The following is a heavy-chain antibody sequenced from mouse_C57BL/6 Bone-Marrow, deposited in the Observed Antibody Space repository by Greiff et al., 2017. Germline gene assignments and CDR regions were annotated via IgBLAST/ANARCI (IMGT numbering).Heavy chain of an antibody. V-gene: IGHV1-36*01. CDR2: VYPDNGGT. J-gene: IGHJ3*01. D-gene: IGHD2-2*01. CDR1: GFTFTNYY. CDR3: ARRGYGYGFAY. Sequence: EVQLQQSGAVLVKPGPSVKISCKASGFTFTNYYMHWVKQSPGKSLEWIGLVYPDNGGTSYNQKFKGKATLTVDTSSSTAYMELNSLTSEDSAVYYCARRGYGYGFAYWGQGTLVTVSA.